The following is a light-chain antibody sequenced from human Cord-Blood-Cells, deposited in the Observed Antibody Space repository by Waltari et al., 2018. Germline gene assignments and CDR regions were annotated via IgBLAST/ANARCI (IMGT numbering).Light chain of an antibody. CDR3: SSYAGSNNF. Sequence: QSALTQPPSASGSPGLSVTISCTGTSSDVGGYNYVSWYQQHPGKAPKLMIYEVSKRPSGVPDRFSGSKSGNTASLTVSGLQAEDEADYYCSSYAGSNNFFGTGTKVTVL. J-gene: IGLJ1*01. CDR1: SSDVGGYNY. V-gene: IGLV2-8*01. CDR2: EVS.